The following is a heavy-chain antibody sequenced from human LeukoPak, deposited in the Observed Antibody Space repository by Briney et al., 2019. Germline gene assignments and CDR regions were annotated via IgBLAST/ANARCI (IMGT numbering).Heavy chain of an antibody. CDR3: ARLTYYDFWSGYYIDY. J-gene: IGHJ4*02. Sequence: GASVKVSCKASGYTFTSYGISWVRRAPGQGLEWMGWISAYNGNTNYAQKLQGRVTMTTDTSTSTAYMELRSLRSDDTAVYYCARLTYYDFWSGYYIDYWGQGTLVTVSS. D-gene: IGHD3-3*01. V-gene: IGHV1-18*01. CDR1: GYTFTSYG. CDR2: ISAYNGNT.